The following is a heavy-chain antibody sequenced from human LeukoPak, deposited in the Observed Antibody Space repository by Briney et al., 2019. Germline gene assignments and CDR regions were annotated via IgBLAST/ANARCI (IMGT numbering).Heavy chain of an antibody. J-gene: IGHJ4*02. CDR1: GFTLSTYT. Sequence: GGSLRLSCAASGFTLSTYTMNWVRQAPGKGLEWVSSISSSSNYIYYADSVKDRFTISRDNAKNSLYLQMNSLRAEDTAVYYCARAAVTMVIYVPFDYWGQGTLVTVSS. V-gene: IGHV3-21*01. CDR2: ISSSSNYI. CDR3: ARAAVTMVIYVPFDY. D-gene: IGHD3-10*01.